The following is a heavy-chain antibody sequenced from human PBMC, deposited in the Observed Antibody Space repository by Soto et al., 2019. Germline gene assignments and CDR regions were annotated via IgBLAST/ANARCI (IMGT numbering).Heavy chain of an antibody. J-gene: IGHJ3*02. Sequence: PGGSLRLSCAASGFTFSSYEMNWVRQAPGKGLEWVSYISSSGSTIYYADSVKGRFTISRDNAKNSLYLQMNSLRAEDTAVYYCARSPYYDSSGYAFDIWGQGTMVT. CDR1: GFTFSSYE. D-gene: IGHD3-22*01. CDR2: ISSSGSTI. CDR3: ARSPYYDSSGYAFDI. V-gene: IGHV3-48*03.